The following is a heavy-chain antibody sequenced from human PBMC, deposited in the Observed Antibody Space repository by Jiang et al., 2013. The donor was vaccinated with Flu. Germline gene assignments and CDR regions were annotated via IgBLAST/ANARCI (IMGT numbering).Heavy chain of an antibody. CDR3: ARDRMPQAFWSGRNWFDP. Sequence: GAEVKKPGASVKVSCKASGYTFTGYYMHWVRQAPGQGLEWMGWINPNSGGTNYAQKFQGWVTMTRDTSISTAYMELSRLRSDDTAVYYCARDRMPQAFWSGRNWFDPWGQGTLVTVSS. V-gene: IGHV1-2*04. CDR2: INPNSGGT. CDR1: GYTFTGYY. D-gene: IGHD3-3*01. J-gene: IGHJ5*02.